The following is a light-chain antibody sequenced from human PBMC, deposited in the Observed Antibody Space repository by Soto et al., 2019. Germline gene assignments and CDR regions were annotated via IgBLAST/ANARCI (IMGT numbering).Light chain of an antibody. Sequence: QSALTQPASVSGSPGQSITISCTGTTSDVGGYNYVSWHQQHPGQAPKLMIHEVRYRPSGVSNRFSGSKSGNTASLTISGLQAEDEADYYCSSYTSSGTLVFGGGTKLTVL. CDR3: SSYTSSGTLV. V-gene: IGLV2-14*01. CDR2: EVR. J-gene: IGLJ3*02. CDR1: TSDVGGYNY.